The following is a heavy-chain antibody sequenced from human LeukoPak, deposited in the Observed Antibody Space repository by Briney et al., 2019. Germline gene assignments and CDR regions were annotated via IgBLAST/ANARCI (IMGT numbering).Heavy chain of an antibody. CDR2: INHSGST. Sequence: SETLSLTCAVYGGSFSGYYWSWIRQPPGKGLEWIGEINHSGSTNYNPSLKSRVTISVDTSKNQFSLKLSSVTAADTVVYYCARAQIWGYGQYYFDYWGQGTLVTVSS. J-gene: IGHJ4*02. CDR1: GGSFSGYY. D-gene: IGHD3-16*01. V-gene: IGHV4-34*01. CDR3: ARAQIWGYGQYYFDY.